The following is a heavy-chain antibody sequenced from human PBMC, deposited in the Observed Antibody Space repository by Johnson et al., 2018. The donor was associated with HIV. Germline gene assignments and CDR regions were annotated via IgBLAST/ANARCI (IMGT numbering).Heavy chain of an antibody. Sequence: QVQLVESGGGLVQPGGSLKLSCAASGFTFSSYAMHWVRQAPGKGLEWVAVISYDGSNKYYADSVKGRFTISRDNSKNTLYLQMNSLRAEDTAVYYCARAGKTVTFDIWGQGTMVTVSS. CDR1: GFTFSSYA. J-gene: IGHJ3*02. CDR3: ARAGKTVTFDI. D-gene: IGHD1-14*01. V-gene: IGHV3-30-3*01. CDR2: ISYDGSNK.